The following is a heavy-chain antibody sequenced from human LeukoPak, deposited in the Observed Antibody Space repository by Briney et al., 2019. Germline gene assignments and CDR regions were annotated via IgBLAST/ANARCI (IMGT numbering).Heavy chain of an antibody. Sequence: PGGSLRLSCAASGFTVSSNYMSWVRQAPGKGLEWVSVIYSGGSTYYADSVKGRFTISRDNSKNTLYLQMNSLRAEDTAVYYCAKALGPFYYDSSGYYFDYWGQGTLVTVSS. V-gene: IGHV3-53*01. CDR3: AKALGPFYYDSSGYYFDY. CDR2: IYSGGST. CDR1: GFTVSSNY. D-gene: IGHD3-22*01. J-gene: IGHJ4*02.